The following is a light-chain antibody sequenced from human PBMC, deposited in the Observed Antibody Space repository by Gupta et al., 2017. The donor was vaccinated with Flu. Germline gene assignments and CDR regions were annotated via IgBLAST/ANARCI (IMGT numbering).Light chain of an antibody. J-gene: IGLJ2*01. CDR2: DVT. Sequence: QSALTQPASVSGSPGQSITISCTGTSSDIGSYNYVSWYQQHPGQAPKLLIYDVTNRPSGVSNRFSGSKSGDTASLTISGLQAEDEADYYCSSCTSTSTLVFGGGTKTDRP. CDR3: SSCTSTSTLV. CDR1: SSDIGSYNY. V-gene: IGLV2-14*01.